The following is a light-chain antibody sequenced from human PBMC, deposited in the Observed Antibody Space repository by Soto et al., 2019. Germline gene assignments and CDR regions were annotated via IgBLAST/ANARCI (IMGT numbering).Light chain of an antibody. CDR2: GAS. V-gene: IGKV3-15*01. Sequence: EIVMTQSPATLSVSPGERATLSCMASQSVSSNLAWYQQKPGQAPRLLIYGASTRATGIPARFSGSGSGTEFTLTISSLQPDDFATYYCHQYSRFPRTFGQGTKVDI. CDR1: QSVSSN. J-gene: IGKJ1*01. CDR3: HQYSRFPRT.